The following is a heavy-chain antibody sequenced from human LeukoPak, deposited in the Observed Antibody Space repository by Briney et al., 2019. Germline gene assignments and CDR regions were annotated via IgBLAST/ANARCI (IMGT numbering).Heavy chain of an antibody. Sequence: PGGSLRLSCAASGFTFSSYEMNWVRQAPGKGLEWVSYISSSGSTINYADSVEVRFTISRDNAKNSLHLQMNSLRAEDTAVYYCARHPSLPGYSSGWPSLQYLDYWGQGTLVTVSS. J-gene: IGHJ4*02. CDR2: ISSSGSTI. CDR3: ARHPSLPGYSSGWPSLQYLDY. CDR1: GFTFSSYE. V-gene: IGHV3-48*03. D-gene: IGHD6-19*01.